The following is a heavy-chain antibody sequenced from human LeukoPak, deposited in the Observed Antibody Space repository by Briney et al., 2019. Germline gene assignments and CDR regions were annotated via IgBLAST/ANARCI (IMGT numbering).Heavy chain of an antibody. CDR3: ATLLDPTGWFDP. CDR1: GGSISSSSYY. CDR2: IYYSGST. V-gene: IGHV4-39*01. Sequence: SETLSLTCTVSGGSISSSSYYWGWIRQPPGKGLEWIASIYYSGSTFYNPSLKSRVTISVNTSTNQFSLKLSSVSAADTAVYYCATLLDPTGWFDPWGQGTLVTVSS. J-gene: IGHJ5*02. D-gene: IGHD3/OR15-3a*01.